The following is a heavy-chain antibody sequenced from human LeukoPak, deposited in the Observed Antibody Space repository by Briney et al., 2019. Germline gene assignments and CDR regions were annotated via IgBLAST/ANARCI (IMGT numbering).Heavy chain of an antibody. CDR2: ISWNSGSI. CDR3: AKDPSFDMSDYYFDY. D-gene: IGHD2-21*02. Sequence: GGSLRLSCAASGFTFDDYAMHWVRQAPGKGLEWVSGISWNSGSIGYADSVKGRFTISRDNAKNSLYLQMNSLRAEDTALYYCAKDPSFDMSDYYFDYWGQGTLVTVSS. J-gene: IGHJ4*02. V-gene: IGHV3-9*01. CDR1: GFTFDDYA.